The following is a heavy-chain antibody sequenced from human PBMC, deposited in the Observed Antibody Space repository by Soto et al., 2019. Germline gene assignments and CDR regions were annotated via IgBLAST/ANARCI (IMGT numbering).Heavy chain of an antibody. CDR3: AREPLAHSYFDL. Sequence: SETLSLTCTVSGGSIGGYYWSWIRQPAGKGLEWIGRMYNSERTNYNPSPKSRVTMSMDTSKNQFSLRLTSVTAADTAVYFCAREPLAHSYFDLWGQGTLVTVS. CDR2: MYNSERT. CDR1: GGSIGGYY. J-gene: IGHJ4*02. V-gene: IGHV4-4*07.